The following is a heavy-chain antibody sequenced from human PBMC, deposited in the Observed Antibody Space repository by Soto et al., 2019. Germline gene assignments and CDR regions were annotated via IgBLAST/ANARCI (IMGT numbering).Heavy chain of an antibody. CDR2: VSPYNGDT. D-gene: IGHD1-26*01. CDR1: GYTFTTYG. CDR3: AREVGHMDV. V-gene: IGHV1-18*04. J-gene: IGHJ6*02. Sequence: ASVKVSFKAAGYTFTTYGINWVRQAPGQGLEWMGWVSPYNGDTNYAQRVQGRVTMTTDTSTKTAYMELRSLRSDDTAVYYCAREVGHMDVWGQGTTVTVSS.